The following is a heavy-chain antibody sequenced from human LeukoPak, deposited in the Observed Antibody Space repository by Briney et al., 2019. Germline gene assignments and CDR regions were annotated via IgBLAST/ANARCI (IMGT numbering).Heavy chain of an antibody. V-gene: IGHV3-20*04. CDR3: ARYQYGSGDYAFDI. J-gene: IGHJ3*02. CDR1: GFSFHDYG. D-gene: IGHD3-10*01. CDR2: INWNGGST. Sequence: GGSLRLSCAASGFSFHDYGMSWVRPAPGKGMEWDCGINWNGGSTVYADSVKGRFNISRDNAKKYLYLQMNSLRDEDTALYYFARYQYGSGDYAFDIWGQGTMVTVSS.